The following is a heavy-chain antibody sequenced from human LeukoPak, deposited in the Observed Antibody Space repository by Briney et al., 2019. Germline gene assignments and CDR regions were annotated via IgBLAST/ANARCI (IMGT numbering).Heavy chain of an antibody. CDR3: ARDRLAVGATDFDY. CDR1: GGTFSSYA. J-gene: IGHJ4*02. CDR2: ISRNNDDV. Sequence: GASVKVSCKASGGTFSSYAISWVRQAPGQGLEWMGWISRNNDDVKYAQKFQGRVLMTTDTSTTTVYMDLWDLTSDDTAVYYCARDRLAVGATDFDYWGQGTLVTVSS. D-gene: IGHD1-26*01. V-gene: IGHV1-18*01.